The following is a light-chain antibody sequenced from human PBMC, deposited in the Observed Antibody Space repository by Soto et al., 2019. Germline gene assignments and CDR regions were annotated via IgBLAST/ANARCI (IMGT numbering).Light chain of an antibody. Sequence: QSVLTQPRSVSGSPGQSVTISCTGTSSDVGGYNYVSWHQQHPGKAPKLMIYDVSKRPSGVPDRFSGSKSGNTASLTISGLQAEDEADYYCCSYAGSYTYVFGTGTKVTV. CDR3: CSYAGSYTYV. J-gene: IGLJ1*01. CDR1: SSDVGGYNY. V-gene: IGLV2-11*01. CDR2: DVS.